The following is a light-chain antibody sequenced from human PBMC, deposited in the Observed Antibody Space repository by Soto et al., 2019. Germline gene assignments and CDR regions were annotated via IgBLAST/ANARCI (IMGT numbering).Light chain of an antibody. J-gene: IGKJ2*01. CDR3: QQYYSVPYT. Sequence: DVQMTQSPSSLSASVGDRVTITCRASQSISTHLNWYQQKPGKAPKLLIYAASNLQSGVPSRFSGSASWTDFTLTISSPQPEDLATYYCQQYYSVPYTFGQGTKLEIK. CDR2: AAS. CDR1: QSISTH. V-gene: IGKV1-39*01.